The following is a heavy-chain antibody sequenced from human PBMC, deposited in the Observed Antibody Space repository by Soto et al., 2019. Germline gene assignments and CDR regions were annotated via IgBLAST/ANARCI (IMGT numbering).Heavy chain of an antibody. J-gene: IGHJ6*02. CDR3: ARDLRILRCFWRDYYGMDV. V-gene: IGHV3-30-3*01. D-gene: IGHD3-9*01. CDR2: ISYDGSNK. Sequence: GGSLRLSCAASGFTFSSYAMHWVRQAPGKGLEWVAVISYDGSNKYYADSVKGRFTISRDNSKNTLYLQMNSLRAEDTAVYYCARDLRILRCFWRDYYGMDVWGQGTTVTVPS. CDR1: GFTFSSYA.